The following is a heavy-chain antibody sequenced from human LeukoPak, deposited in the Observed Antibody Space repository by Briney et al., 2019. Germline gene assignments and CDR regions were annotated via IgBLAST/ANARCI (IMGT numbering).Heavy chain of an antibody. CDR3: ARGTYYTRGAYYMDV. J-gene: IGHJ6*03. CDR2: IYYSGST. D-gene: IGHD2/OR15-2a*01. Sequence: SEILSLTCTVSGGSISSYYWSWIRQPPGKGLEWIGYIYYSGSTNYNPSLKSRVTISVDTSKNQFSLKLSSVTAADTAVYYCARGTYYTRGAYYMDVWGKGTTVTVSS. CDR1: GGSISSYY. V-gene: IGHV4-59*01.